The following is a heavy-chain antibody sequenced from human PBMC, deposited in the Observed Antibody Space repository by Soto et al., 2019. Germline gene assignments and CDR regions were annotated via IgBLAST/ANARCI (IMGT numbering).Heavy chain of an antibody. D-gene: IGHD2-21*02. V-gene: IGHV3-48*03. J-gene: IGHJ6*02. CDR1: GFTFSSYE. Sequence: EVQLVESGGGLVQPGGSLRLSCAASGFTFSSYEMNWVRQAPGKGLEWGSYISSSGSTIYYADSVKGRFTISRDNAKNSLYLQMNSLRAEDTAVYYCARAPAYCGGDCPLMDVWGQGTTVTVSS. CDR3: ARAPAYCGGDCPLMDV. CDR2: ISSSGSTI.